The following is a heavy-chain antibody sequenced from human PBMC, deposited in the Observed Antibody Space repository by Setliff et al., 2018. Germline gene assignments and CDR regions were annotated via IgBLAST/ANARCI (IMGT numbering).Heavy chain of an antibody. V-gene: IGHV5-51*01. CDR1: GYSFTSYW. CDR2: IYPGDSDT. D-gene: IGHD3-10*01. CDR3: ARLAMVRGVTSNWFDP. J-gene: IGHJ5*02. Sequence: GESLKISCKDSGYSFTSYWIGWVRQMPGKGLEWMGIIYPGDSDTRYSPSFQGQVTISADKSISTAYLQWSSLKASDTATYYCARLAMVRGVTSNWFDPWGQGTLVTVSS.